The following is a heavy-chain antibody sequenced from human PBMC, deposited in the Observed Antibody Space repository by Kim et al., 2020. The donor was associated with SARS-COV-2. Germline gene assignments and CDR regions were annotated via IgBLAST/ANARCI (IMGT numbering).Heavy chain of an antibody. CDR1: GGSISSSSYY. CDR2: IYYSGST. CDR3: ARRVSNVSFDP. V-gene: IGHV4-39*01. Sequence: SETLSLTCTVSGGSISSSSYYWGWIRQPPGKGLEWIGSIYYSGSTYYNPSLESRVTISVDTSKNQFSLKLSSVTAADTAVYYCARRVSNVSFDPWGQGTLVTDSS. D-gene: IGHD2-8*01. J-gene: IGHJ5*02.